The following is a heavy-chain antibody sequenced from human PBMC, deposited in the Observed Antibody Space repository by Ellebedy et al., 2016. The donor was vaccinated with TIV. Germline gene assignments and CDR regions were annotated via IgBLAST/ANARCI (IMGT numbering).Heavy chain of an antibody. CDR1: GGSISSYY. CDR2: IYYSGST. D-gene: IGHD4-17*01. J-gene: IGHJ6*02. CDR3: ARVPLLYGDYENRGYYYGMDV. V-gene: IGHV4-59*01. Sequence: MPSETLSLTCTVSGGSISSYYWSWIRQPPGKGLEWIGYIYYSGSTNYNPSLKSRVTISVDTSKNQFSLKLSSVTAADTAVYYCARVPLLYGDYENRGYYYGMDVWGQGTTVTVSS.